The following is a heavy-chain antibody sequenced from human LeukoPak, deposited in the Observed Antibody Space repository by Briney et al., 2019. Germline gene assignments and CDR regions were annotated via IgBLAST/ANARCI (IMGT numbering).Heavy chain of an antibody. CDR3: ARDAWSSGEDFWSAHSTLNFDY. CDR1: GYTFTGYY. J-gene: IGHJ4*02. Sequence: ASVKVSCKASGYTFTGYYMHWVRQAPGQGLEWMGWINPNSGGTNYAQKFQGRVTMTRDTSISTAYMELSRLRSDDTAVYYCARDAWSSGEDFWSAHSTLNFDYWGQGTLVTVSS. CDR2: INPNSGGT. V-gene: IGHV1-2*02. D-gene: IGHD3-3*01.